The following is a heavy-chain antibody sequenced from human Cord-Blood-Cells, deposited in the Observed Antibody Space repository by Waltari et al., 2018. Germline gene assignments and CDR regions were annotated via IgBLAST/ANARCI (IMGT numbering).Heavy chain of an antibody. CDR3: ARANGLYYDAIDI. CDR2: ISSSSSYI. D-gene: IGHD1-26*01. Sequence: EVQLVESGGGLVKPGGSLRLSCAASGFTFSSYSMNWVRQAPGKGLEWVSSISSSSSYIYYADSVKGRFTISRDNAKNSLYLQMNSLRAEDTAVYYCARANGLYYDAIDIWGQGTMVTVSS. V-gene: IGHV3-21*01. J-gene: IGHJ3*02. CDR1: GFTFSSYS.